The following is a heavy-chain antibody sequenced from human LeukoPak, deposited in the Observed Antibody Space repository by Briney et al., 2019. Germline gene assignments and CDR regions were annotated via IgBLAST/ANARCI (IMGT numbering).Heavy chain of an antibody. CDR2: ISWNSGSI. V-gene: IGHV3-9*01. Sequence: PGRSLRLSCAASGFTFDDYAMHWVRQAPGKGLEWVSGISWNSGSIGYADSVKGRFTISRDNAKNSLYLQMNSLRAEDTALYYCAKGLSYGYFDYWGQGTLVTVSS. CDR1: GFTFDDYA. J-gene: IGHJ4*02. D-gene: IGHD5-18*01. CDR3: AKGLSYGYFDY.